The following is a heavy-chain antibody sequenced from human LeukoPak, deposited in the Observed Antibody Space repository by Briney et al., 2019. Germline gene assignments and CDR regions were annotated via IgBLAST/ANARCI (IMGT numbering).Heavy chain of an antibody. D-gene: IGHD3-10*01. V-gene: IGHV3-30*02. CDR1: GFTFSNFD. Sequence: PGGSLRLSCAASGFTFSNFDMHWVRQSPGKGLEWVAFIRNDGGNKHYADSVKGRFTISRDNSKNTVYLQMNSLRAEDTAIYYCARGRWFGGFYYMDVWGRGTTVTVSS. CDR3: ARGRWFGGFYYMDV. J-gene: IGHJ6*03. CDR2: IRNDGGNK.